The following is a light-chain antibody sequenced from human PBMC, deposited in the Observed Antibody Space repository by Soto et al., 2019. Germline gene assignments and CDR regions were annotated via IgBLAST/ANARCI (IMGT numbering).Light chain of an antibody. CDR1: HDISNY. V-gene: IGKV1-33*01. J-gene: IGKJ3*01. CDR2: DAS. Sequence: DIQMTQSPSSLFASVGDRVTITCQASHDISNYLNWYQQKPGKAPKLLICDASNLETGVPSRFSGSGSGTDFTFTISSLQPEDIATYFCQQYDNLPLTFGPGTKVDIK. CDR3: QQYDNLPLT.